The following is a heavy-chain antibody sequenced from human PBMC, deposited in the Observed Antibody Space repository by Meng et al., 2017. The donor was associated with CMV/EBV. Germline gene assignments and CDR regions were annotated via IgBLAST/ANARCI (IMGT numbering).Heavy chain of an antibody. CDR3: ARGARYCSGGSCSSGFDP. Sequence: SISSGGYYWSWIRQHPGKGLEWIGYIYYSGSTYYNPSLKSRVTISVDTSKNQFSLKLSSVTAADTAVYYCARGARYCSGGSCSSGFDPWGQGTLVTVSS. J-gene: IGHJ5*02. CDR2: IYYSGST. V-gene: IGHV4-31*02. D-gene: IGHD2-15*01. CDR1: SISSGGYY.